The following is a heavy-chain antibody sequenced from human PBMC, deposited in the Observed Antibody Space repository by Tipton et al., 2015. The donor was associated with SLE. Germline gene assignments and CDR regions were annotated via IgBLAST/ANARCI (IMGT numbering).Heavy chain of an antibody. Sequence: TLSLTCTVSADSFNSIYYFWSWIRQPAGKGLEWLGHVYTSGSTNYNPSLKSRVSMSVDPSKNQVSLRLSSVTAADTAVYYCARDDSGWYGWYFDLWGRGILVTVSS. D-gene: IGHD6-19*01. CDR2: VYTSGST. CDR3: ARDDSGWYGWYFDL. J-gene: IGHJ2*01. CDR1: ADSFNSIYYF. V-gene: IGHV4-61*09.